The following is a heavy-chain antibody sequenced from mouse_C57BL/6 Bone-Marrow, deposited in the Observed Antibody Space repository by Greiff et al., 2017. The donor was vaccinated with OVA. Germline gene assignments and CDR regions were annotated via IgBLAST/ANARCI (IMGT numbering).Heavy chain of an antibody. CDR1: GYSITSGYY. CDR3: ASMVTTSFAY. V-gene: IGHV3-6*01. D-gene: IGHD2-1*01. J-gene: IGHJ3*01. Sequence: EVQLVESGPGLVKPSQSLSLTCSVTGYSITSGYYWNWIRQFPGNKLEWMGYISYDGSNNYNPSLKNRISITRDTSKNQFFLKLNSVTTEDTATYYCASMVTTSFAYWGQGTLVTVSA. CDR2: ISYDGSN.